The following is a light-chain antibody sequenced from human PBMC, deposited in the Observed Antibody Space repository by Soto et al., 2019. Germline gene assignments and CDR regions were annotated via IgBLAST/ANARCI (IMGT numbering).Light chain of an antibody. V-gene: IGKV1-27*01. Sequence: DIQMTQSPSSLSASVGDRVTITCRASQAINNYVAWYQQKPGQSPQLVMYAASTLQSGVPSRCSGSGSGTEFTLSINSPQSEDFAVYYCQQYNNWPRTFGQGTKVDIK. CDR3: QQYNNWPRT. J-gene: IGKJ1*01. CDR1: QAINNY. CDR2: AAS.